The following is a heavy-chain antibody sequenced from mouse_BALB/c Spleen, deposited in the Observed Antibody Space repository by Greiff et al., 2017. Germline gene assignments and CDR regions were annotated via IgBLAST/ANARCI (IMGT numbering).Heavy chain of an antibody. CDR1: GYTFTSYY. D-gene: IGHD2-14*01. Sequence: VQLQQSGPELVKPGASVKMSCKASGYTFTSYYIHWVKQRPGQGLEWIGWIYPGDGSTKYNEKFKGKTTLTADKSSSTAYMLLSSLTSEDSAIYYCARMGGYGGYFDVWGAGTTVTVSS. CDR3: ARMGGYGGYFDV. J-gene: IGHJ1*01. V-gene: IGHV1S56*01. CDR2: IYPGDGST.